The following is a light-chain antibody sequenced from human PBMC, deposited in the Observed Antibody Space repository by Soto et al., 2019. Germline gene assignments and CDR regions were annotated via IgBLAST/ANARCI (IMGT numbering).Light chain of an antibody. V-gene: IGKV3-15*01. Sequence: EIVMTQSPATLSVSPGERATLSCRASQSVSSNLAWYQQRPGQAPRLLLYDVSTRATGIPDRFSGSGSGTEFTHTISSLQSEDYAVYSCQQYNNWPRTFGQGTKVEIK. J-gene: IGKJ1*01. CDR1: QSVSSN. CDR3: QQYNNWPRT. CDR2: DVS.